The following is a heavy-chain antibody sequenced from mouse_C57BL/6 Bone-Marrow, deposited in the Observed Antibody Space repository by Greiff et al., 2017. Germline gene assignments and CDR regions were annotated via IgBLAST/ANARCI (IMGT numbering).Heavy chain of an antibody. V-gene: IGHV2-9-1*01. Sequence: QVQLQQSGPGLVAPSQSLSITCTVSGFSFTSYAISWVRQPPGKGLEWLGVIWTGGGTNYNSALKSRLSISKDNSKSQVFLKMNSLQTDDTARYYCARIGYYGSYAMDYWGQGTSVTVSS. D-gene: IGHD1-1*01. CDR3: ARIGYYGSYAMDY. CDR1: GFSFTSYA. CDR2: IWTGGGT. J-gene: IGHJ4*01.